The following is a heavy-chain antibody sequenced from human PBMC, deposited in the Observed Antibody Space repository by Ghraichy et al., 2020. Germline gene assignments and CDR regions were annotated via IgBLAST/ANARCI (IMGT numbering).Heavy chain of an antibody. D-gene: IGHD3-3*01. CDR3: ARDKDFGVVITDYYYYGMDD. CDR2: ISAYNGNT. V-gene: IGHV1-18*01. CDR1: GYTFTSYG. J-gene: IGHJ6*02. Sequence: ASVKVSCKASGYTFTSYGISWVRQAPGQGLEWMGWISAYNGNTNYAQKLQGRVTMTTDTSTSTAYMELRSLRSDDTAVYYCARDKDFGVVITDYYYYGMDDGGQGTTVTASS.